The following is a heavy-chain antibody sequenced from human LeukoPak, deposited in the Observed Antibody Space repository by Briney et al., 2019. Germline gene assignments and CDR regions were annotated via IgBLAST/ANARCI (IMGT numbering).Heavy chain of an antibody. CDR2: ISYDGGHK. CDR3: ARGGGDYGDYASYYFDY. Sequence: GGPLRLSCAASAFTFSDFPMHWVRQAPGKGLEWVAVISYDGGHKYYADSVKGRFTVSRDNSKNTLYLQMNSLRAEDTAVYYCARGGGDYGDYASYYFDYWGQGTLVTVSS. V-gene: IGHV3-30*04. D-gene: IGHD4-17*01. J-gene: IGHJ4*02. CDR1: AFTFSDFP.